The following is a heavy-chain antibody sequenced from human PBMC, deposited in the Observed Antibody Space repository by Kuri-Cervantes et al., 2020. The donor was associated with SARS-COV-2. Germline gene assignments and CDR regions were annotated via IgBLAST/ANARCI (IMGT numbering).Heavy chain of an antibody. D-gene: IGHD6-19*01. J-gene: IGHJ4*02. CDR3: AAERYEWLAYAYYLDL. CDR2: IGNTDSTT. Sequence: GESLKISCAASGFTFNSYEMNWVRQAPGKGLEWLSYIGNTDSTTYYADSEKGRFTISRDNAKNLLYLQMNSLRAEDTAMYYCAAERYEWLAYAYYLDLWGQGTLVTVSS. CDR1: GFTFNSYE. V-gene: IGHV3-48*03.